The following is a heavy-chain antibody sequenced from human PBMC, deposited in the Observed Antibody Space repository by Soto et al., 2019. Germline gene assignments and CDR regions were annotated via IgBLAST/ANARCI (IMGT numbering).Heavy chain of an antibody. D-gene: IGHD2-21*01. CDR2: ISGSGGTI. CDR1: GFTFTDDY. J-gene: IGHJ4*02. CDR3: ARGYSAIEY. Sequence: QVQLVESGGGLVKPGGSLRLSCAASGFTFTDDYMTWVRQAPGKGLEWISYISGSGGTIYYADSVKGRFTISRDNAKTSLYLQMNTLRAEASALYYCARGYSAIEYWGQGTLVTVSS. V-gene: IGHV3-11*01.